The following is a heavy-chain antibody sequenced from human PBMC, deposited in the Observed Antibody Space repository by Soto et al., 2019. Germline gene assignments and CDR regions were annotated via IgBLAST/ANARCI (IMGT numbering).Heavy chain of an antibody. J-gene: IGHJ6*02. V-gene: IGHV3-21*06. CDR3: ARSSGGSGKLWNYYGMDV. D-gene: IGHD3-10*01. Sequence: GGSLRLSCAASGFTFSSYSMNWVRQAPGKGLEWVSSISSGSSYIYYADSVKGRFIISRDNAKNSLYLQMNSLRAEDTAVYYCARSSGGSGKLWNYYGMDVWGQGTTVTVSS. CDR2: ISSGSSYI. CDR1: GFTFSSYS.